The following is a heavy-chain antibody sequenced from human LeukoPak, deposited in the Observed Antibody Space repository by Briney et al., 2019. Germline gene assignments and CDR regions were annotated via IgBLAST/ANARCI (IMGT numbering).Heavy chain of an antibody. CDR1: GGTFSSYA. V-gene: IGHV1-69*05. Sequence: GASVKVSCKASGGTFSSYAISWVRQAPGQGLEWMGRIIPIFGTANYAQKFQGRVTITTDESTSTAYMELSSLRSEDTAVYYCARGVYDSSGYYPYNWFDPWGQGTLVTVSS. CDR2: IIPIFGTA. D-gene: IGHD3-22*01. CDR3: ARGVYDSSGYYPYNWFDP. J-gene: IGHJ5*02.